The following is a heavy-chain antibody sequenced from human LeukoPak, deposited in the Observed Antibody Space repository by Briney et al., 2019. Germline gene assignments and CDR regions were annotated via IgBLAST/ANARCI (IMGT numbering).Heavy chain of an antibody. D-gene: IGHD3-10*01. J-gene: IGHJ5*02. V-gene: IGHV1-46*01. CDR2: INPSGGST. CDR1: GYTFTSYY. Sequence: GASVKVSCKASGYTFTSYYMHWVRQAPGQGLEWMGVINPSGGSTSYAQKFQGRVTMTRDTSTSTVYMELSSLRSEDTAVYYCAREALSWRITMVRGVGDWFDPWGQGTLVTVSS. CDR3: AREALSWRITMVRGVGDWFDP.